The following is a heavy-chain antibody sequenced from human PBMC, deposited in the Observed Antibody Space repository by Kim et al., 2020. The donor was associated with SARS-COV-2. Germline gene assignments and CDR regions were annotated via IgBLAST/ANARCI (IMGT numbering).Heavy chain of an antibody. CDR1: GCTFSTYG. V-gene: IGHV3-33*06. J-gene: IGHJ3*01. Sequence: GGSLRLSCAAYGCTFSTYGMHWVRQAPGKVLEWVAVIWFDAGNKYYADSVEGRFTIYRDNSRNFFFCEMNSLRAEDTAMYYCAKACYRDPGYDSFDVWGQGTMVTVSS. CDR2: IWFDAGNK. CDR3: AKACYRDPGYDSFDV. D-gene: IGHD2-15*01.